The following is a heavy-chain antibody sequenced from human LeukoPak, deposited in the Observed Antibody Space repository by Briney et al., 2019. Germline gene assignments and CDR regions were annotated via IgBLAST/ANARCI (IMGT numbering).Heavy chain of an antibody. V-gene: IGHV4-4*07. CDR1: GGSIRGYY. D-gene: IGHD3/OR15-3a*01. CDR3: ARDLGLSLDY. Sequence: PSETLSLTCTVSGGSIRGYYWAWIRQPAGEPLEWIGRIFASGGTNYNPSLKSRVTMPVDTSKNQFSLKLSSVTAADTAVYYCARDLGLSLDYWGQGTLVTASS. J-gene: IGHJ4*02. CDR2: IFASGGT.